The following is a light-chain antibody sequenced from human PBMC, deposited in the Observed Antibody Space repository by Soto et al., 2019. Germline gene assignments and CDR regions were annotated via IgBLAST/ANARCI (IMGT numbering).Light chain of an antibody. Sequence: IQLTQSPSTLSASVGDRVTITCRASQSVQTWLAWFQQKPGKAPKLLIYKATTLETGVPSRFSGSGSETDFALTISCLQSEDFATYYCQQYYSYPLTFGGGTKVDIK. CDR3: QQYYSYPLT. V-gene: IGKV1-5*03. J-gene: IGKJ4*01. CDR2: KAT. CDR1: QSVQTW.